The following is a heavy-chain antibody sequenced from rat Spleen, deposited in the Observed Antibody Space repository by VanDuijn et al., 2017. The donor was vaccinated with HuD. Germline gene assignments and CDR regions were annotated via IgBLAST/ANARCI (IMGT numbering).Heavy chain of an antibody. V-gene: IGHV5-25*01. CDR2: ISTGGGST. CDR1: GFTFTNYY. D-gene: IGHD1-5*01. J-gene: IGHJ4*01. CDR3: ARHLYRYNYDYVMDA. Sequence: EVQLVESGGGLVQPGRSMKLSCAASGFTFTNYYMAWLRQAPTKGLEWVASISTGGGSTYYRDSVKGRFTISRDNAKSTLYLQMDSLRSEDTATYYCARHLYRYNYDYVMDAWGQGASVTVSS.